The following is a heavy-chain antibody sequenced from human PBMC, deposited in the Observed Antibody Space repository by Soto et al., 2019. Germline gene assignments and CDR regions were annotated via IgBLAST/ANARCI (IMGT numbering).Heavy chain of an antibody. V-gene: IGHV1-69*13. CDR2: IIPIFGTA. J-gene: IGHJ4*02. D-gene: IGHD1-26*01. Sequence: ASVKVSCKASGGTFSSYAISWVRQAPGQGLEWMGGIIPIFGTANYAQKFQGRVTITADESTSTAYMEMSSLRSEDTAVYYCARGRRQQSWSYYPYWGQGTLVTVSS. CDR1: GGTFSSYA. CDR3: ARGRRQQSWSYYPY.